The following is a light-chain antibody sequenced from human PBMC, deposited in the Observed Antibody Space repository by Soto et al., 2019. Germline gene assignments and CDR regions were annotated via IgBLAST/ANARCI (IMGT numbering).Light chain of an antibody. V-gene: IGKV3-15*01. CDR2: GAS. J-gene: IGKJ1*01. CDR3: HQYNTFWT. Sequence: EIVMSQAPATLSVSPGERVTLSCRASQSVSSRLAWYHQKPGQSPRLLIYGASTRATGIPARFSGSGSGTEFTLTISSLQSEDFGLYYCHQYNTFWTFGQGTKVDIK. CDR1: QSVSSR.